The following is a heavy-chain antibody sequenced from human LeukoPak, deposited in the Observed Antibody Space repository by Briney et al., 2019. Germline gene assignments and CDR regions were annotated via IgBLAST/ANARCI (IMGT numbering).Heavy chain of an antibody. CDR1: GITVGSNY. CDR2: IYSGGNT. CDR3: ARDSPITYYYDSSGSYYGV. Sequence: GSLRLSCAASGITVGSNYMSWVRQAPGKGLEWVSVIYSGGNTYYADSVKGRFTISRDNSKNTLYLQMNSLRAEDTGVYYCARDSPITYYYDSSGSYYGVWGQGTLVTVSS. V-gene: IGHV3-66*01. J-gene: IGHJ4*02. D-gene: IGHD3-22*01.